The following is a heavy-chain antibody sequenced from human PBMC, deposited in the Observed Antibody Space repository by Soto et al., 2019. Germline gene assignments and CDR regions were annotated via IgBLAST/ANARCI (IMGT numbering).Heavy chain of an antibody. Sequence: PSETLSLTCTVSGGSISSYYWSWIRQPPGKGLEWIGYIYYSGSTNYNPSLKSRVTISVDTSKNQFSLKLSSVTAADTAVYYCARHVTDSSGYSACGKGTLVTVSS. V-gene: IGHV4-59*08. D-gene: IGHD3-22*01. J-gene: IGHJ5*02. CDR2: IYYSGST. CDR1: GGSISSYY. CDR3: ARHVTDSSGYSA.